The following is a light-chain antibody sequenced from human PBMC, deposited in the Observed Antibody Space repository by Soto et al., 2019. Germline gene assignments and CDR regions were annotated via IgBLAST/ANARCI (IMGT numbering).Light chain of an antibody. V-gene: IGKV2-28*01. J-gene: IGKJ1*01. CDR3: MQTLHTPPWT. CDR2: LGS. Sequence: DVVMTQSPLSLPVIPGEPASISCRSSQTLLHSNGHNYLDWYLQKPGQSPQLLIYLGSNRASGVPDRFSGSGSGTEFTLKISRVEAEDVGIYYGMQTLHTPPWTFGQGTKVEIK. CDR1: QTLLHSNGHNY.